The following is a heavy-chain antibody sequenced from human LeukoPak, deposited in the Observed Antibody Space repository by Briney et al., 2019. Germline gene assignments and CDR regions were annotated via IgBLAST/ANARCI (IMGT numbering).Heavy chain of an antibody. J-gene: IGHJ3*02. CDR3: ARSLDVDTAMVGDAFDI. V-gene: IGHV4-61*08. CDR2: IYYSGST. Sequence: SETLSLTCTVSGGSISSGGYYWSWIRQPPGKGLEWIGYIYYSGSTNYNPSFKSRVTISVDTSKNQFSLKLSSVTAADTAVYYCARSLDVDTAMVGDAFDIWGQGTMVTVSS. D-gene: IGHD5-18*01. CDR1: GGSISSGGYY.